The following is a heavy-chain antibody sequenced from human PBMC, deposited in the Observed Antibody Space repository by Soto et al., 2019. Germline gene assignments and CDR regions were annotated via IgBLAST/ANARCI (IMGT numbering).Heavy chain of an antibody. CDR2: LKYDGTTT. CDR3: VRSNSGYFDY. J-gene: IGHJ4*02. Sequence: EVQLLESGGGLVQPGGTLTISCAASGFILSHYWMHWVRQVPGRGLVCVSRLKYDGTTTSYADSVKGRFTISRDIAKNTVYLQMCSLRAEDTATYYCVRSNSGYFDYWGQGTVVTVSS. CDR1: GFILSHYW. V-gene: IGHV3-74*01. D-gene: IGHD1-7*01.